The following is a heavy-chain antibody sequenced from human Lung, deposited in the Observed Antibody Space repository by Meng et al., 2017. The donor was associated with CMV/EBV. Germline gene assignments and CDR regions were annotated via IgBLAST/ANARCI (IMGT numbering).Heavy chain of an antibody. V-gene: IGHV4-31*03. D-gene: IGHD3-10*01. CDR1: GGSISSGGYY. CDR3: ARASYGSGSPLGESWFDP. Sequence: QVQLQEPGQGLVKPSQTLSLTCTVSGGSISSGGYYWSWIRQHPGKGLEWIGYIHSSGSTYYNPSLRSRLTISVDTSKNQFSLKLSSVTAADTAVHYCARASYGSGSPLGESWFDPWGQGTLVTVSS. J-gene: IGHJ5*02. CDR2: IHSSGST.